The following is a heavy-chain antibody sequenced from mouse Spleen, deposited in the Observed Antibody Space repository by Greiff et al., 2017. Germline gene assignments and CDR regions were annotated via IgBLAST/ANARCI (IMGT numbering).Heavy chain of an antibody. CDR2: INPNYGTT. Sequence: VQLQQSGPELVKPGASVKISCKASGYSFTDYNMNWVKQSNGKSLEWIGVINPNYGTTSYNQKFKGKATLTVDQSSSTAYMQLNSLTSEDSAVYYCAREGVITTMVAKGDYAMDYWGQGTSVTVSS. D-gene: IGHD1-1*01. CDR1: GYSFTDYN. CDR3: AREGVITTMVAKGDYAMDY. V-gene: IGHV1-39*01. J-gene: IGHJ4*01.